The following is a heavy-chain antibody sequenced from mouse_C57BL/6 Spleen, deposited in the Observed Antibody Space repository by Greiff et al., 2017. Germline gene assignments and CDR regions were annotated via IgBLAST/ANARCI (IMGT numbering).Heavy chain of an antibody. Sequence: EVHLVESGGGLAKPGGSLKLSCAASGFTFSDYGMHWVRQAPEKGLEWVAYISSGSSSIYYADKVKGRFTISRDNAKNTLFMQMTSLRSEDTAMYYCARSFYGLFYYWGQGTTLTVSS. J-gene: IGHJ2*01. CDR1: GFTFSDYG. CDR2: ISSGSSSI. D-gene: IGHD1-1*01. CDR3: ARSFYGLFYY. V-gene: IGHV5-17*01.